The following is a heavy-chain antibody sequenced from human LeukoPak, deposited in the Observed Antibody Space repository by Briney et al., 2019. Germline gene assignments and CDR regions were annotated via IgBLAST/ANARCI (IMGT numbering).Heavy chain of an antibody. CDR2: IYHSGST. CDR1: GGSISSGGYY. D-gene: IGHD6-6*01. Sequence: SETLSLTCTVSGGSISSGGYYWSWIRQPPGKGLEWIGYIYHSGSTYYNPSLKSRVTISVDRSKNQFSLKLSSVTAADTAVYYCARDRIAARPGAFDIWGQGSLVTVSS. J-gene: IGHJ4*02. V-gene: IGHV4-30-2*01. CDR3: ARDRIAARPGAFDI.